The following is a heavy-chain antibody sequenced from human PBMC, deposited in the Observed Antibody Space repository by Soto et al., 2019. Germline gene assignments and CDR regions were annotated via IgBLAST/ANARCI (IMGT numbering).Heavy chain of an antibody. D-gene: IGHD5-12*01. V-gene: IGHV1-69*12. CDR3: ASSVAKYYYYGMDV. Sequence: QVQLVQSGAEVKKPGSSVKVSCKASGGTFSSYAISWVRQAPGQGLEWMGGIIPIFGTANYARKFQGRVTITAEESTCTAYMELSSLRSEDTAVYYCASSVAKYYYYGMDVWGQGTTVTVSS. J-gene: IGHJ6*02. CDR1: GGTFSSYA. CDR2: IIPIFGTA.